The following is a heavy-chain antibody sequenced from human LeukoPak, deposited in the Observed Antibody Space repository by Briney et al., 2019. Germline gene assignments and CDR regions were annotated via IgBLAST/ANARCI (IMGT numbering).Heavy chain of an antibody. CDR1: GFTFDDYV. J-gene: IGHJ4*02. Sequence: GGSLRLSCAASGFTFDDYVMHWVRQAPGKGLEWVSGISWNSGSIGYADSVKGRFTISRDNAKNSLSLQMNSLRAEDTALYYCVKDIRGYGAGGPSFDYWGQGTLVTVSS. D-gene: IGHD4-17*01. V-gene: IGHV3-9*01. CDR3: VKDIRGYGAGGPSFDY. CDR2: ISWNSGSI.